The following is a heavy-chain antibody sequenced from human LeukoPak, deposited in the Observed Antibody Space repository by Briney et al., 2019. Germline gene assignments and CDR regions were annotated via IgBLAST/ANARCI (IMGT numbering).Heavy chain of an antibody. V-gene: IGHV4-34*01. CDR3: ARVVDHYYGSGSYPLYYYYYGMDV. Sequence: KPSETLSLTCAVYGGSFSGYYWSWIRQPPGKGLEWIGEINHSGSTNYNPSLKSRVTISVDTSKNQFSLKLSSVTAADTAVYYCARVVDHYYGSGSYPLYYYYYGMDVWGQGTTVIVSS. J-gene: IGHJ6*02. CDR1: GGSFSGYY. CDR2: INHSGST. D-gene: IGHD3-10*01.